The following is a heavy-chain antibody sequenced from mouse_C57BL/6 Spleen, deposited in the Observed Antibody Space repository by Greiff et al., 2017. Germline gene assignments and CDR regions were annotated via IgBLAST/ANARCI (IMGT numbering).Heavy chain of an antibody. D-gene: IGHD2-5*01. CDR1: GYTFTSYD. CDR2: IYPRDGST. Sequence: QVQLKESGPELVKPGASVKLSCKASGYTFTSYDINWVKQRPGQGLEWIGWIYPRDGSTKYNEKFKGKATLTVDTSSSTAYMELHSLTSEDSAVYFCARGPLYYSNYVDWYFDVWGTGTTVTVSS. J-gene: IGHJ1*03. V-gene: IGHV1-85*01. CDR3: ARGPLYYSNYVDWYFDV.